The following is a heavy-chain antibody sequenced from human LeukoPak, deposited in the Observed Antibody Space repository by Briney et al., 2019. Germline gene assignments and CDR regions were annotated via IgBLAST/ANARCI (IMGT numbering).Heavy chain of an antibody. CDR2: ISGSGGST. Sequence: GGSLRLSCAASGFTFSSYAMSWVRQAPGKGLEWVSAISGSGGSTYYADSVKGRFTISRDNSKNTLYLQMNSLRAEDTAIYYCAKGTPSYCSGGSCYSDYFDYWGQGTLVTVSS. CDR1: GFTFSSYA. CDR3: AKGTPSYCSGGSCYSDYFDY. D-gene: IGHD2-15*01. J-gene: IGHJ4*02. V-gene: IGHV3-23*01.